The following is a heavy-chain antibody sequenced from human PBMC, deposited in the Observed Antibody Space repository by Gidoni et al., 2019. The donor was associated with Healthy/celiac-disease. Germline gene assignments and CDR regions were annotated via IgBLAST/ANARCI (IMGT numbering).Heavy chain of an antibody. CDR3: ARVIRSWDYDILTGYYYYYGMDV. CDR2: ISSSSSYI. Sequence: EVQLVESGGGLVKPGGSLRLSCAASGFTFSSYSMNWVRQAPGKGLEWVSSISSSSSYIYYADSVKGRFTISRDNAKNSLYLQMNSLRAEDTAVYYCARVIRSWDYDILTGYYYYYGMDVWGQGTTVTVSS. V-gene: IGHV3-21*01. D-gene: IGHD3-9*01. J-gene: IGHJ6*02. CDR1: GFTFSSYS.